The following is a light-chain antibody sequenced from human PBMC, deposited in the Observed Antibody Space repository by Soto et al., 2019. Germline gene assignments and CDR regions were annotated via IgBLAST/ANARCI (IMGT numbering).Light chain of an antibody. J-gene: IGKJ1*01. Sequence: DIQMTQSPSSLSASVGDRVTITCRASQSISSYLNWYQQKPGKAPKLLIYAASSLQSGVPSRFSGSGSGTDLTLTISSLQPEDFATYYCQQSYSTPQTFGQGTKVEI. CDR2: AAS. CDR1: QSISSY. CDR3: QQSYSTPQT. V-gene: IGKV1-39*01.